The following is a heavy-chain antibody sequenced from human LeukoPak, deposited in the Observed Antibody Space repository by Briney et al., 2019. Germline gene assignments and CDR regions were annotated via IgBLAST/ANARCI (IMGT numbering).Heavy chain of an antibody. V-gene: IGHV3-30-3*01. CDR3: ARDLSGAYYALDV. D-gene: IGHD3-10*02. CDR2: ISYDGNNK. CDR1: GFNFNIYA. J-gene: IGHJ6*02. Sequence: GGSLRLSCAASGFNFNIYAMHWVRQAPDKAPEWVAVISYDGNNKYYEDSVKGRFTISRDISKNTLFLQMNSLTSEDTAIYYCARDLSGAYYALDVWGQGTTVTVYS.